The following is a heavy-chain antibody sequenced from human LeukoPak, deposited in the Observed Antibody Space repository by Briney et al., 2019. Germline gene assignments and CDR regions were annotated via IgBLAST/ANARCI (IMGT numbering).Heavy chain of an antibody. CDR1: GFTFSSYA. CDR3: AKGYYYDSSGYYYVLAFDI. V-gene: IGHV3-23*01. CDR2: ICGSGGST. Sequence: GGSLRLSCAASGFTFSSYAMSWVRQAPGKGLEWVSAICGSGGSTYYADSVKGRFTISRDNSKNTLYLQMNSLRAEDTAVYYCAKGYYYDSSGYYYVLAFDIWGQGTMVTVSS. D-gene: IGHD3-22*01. J-gene: IGHJ3*02.